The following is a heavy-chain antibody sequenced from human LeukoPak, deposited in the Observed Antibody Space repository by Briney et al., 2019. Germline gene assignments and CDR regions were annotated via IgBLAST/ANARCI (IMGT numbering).Heavy chain of an antibody. V-gene: IGHV4-4*07. D-gene: IGHD3-9*01. CDR3: ARAASSLRYFDWLPRFDP. CDR2: IYTSGST. J-gene: IGHJ5*02. Sequence: SETLSLTCTVSGGSISSYYWSWIRQPAGKGLEWIGRIYTSGSTNYNPSLKSRVTMSVDASKNQFSLKLSSVTAADTAVYYCARAASSLRYFDWLPRFDPWGQGTLVTVSS. CDR1: GGSISSYY.